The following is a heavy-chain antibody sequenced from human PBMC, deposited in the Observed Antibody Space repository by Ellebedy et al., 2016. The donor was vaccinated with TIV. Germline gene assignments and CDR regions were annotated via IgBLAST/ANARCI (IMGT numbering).Heavy chain of an antibody. CDR1: GVSISSYKW. V-gene: IGHV4-4*02. D-gene: IGHD2-2*01. CDR2: MSHSGIT. CDR3: ARFRSGIVVAPAHYGMDV. Sequence: SETLSLXCAVSGVSISSYKWWSWVRQPPGKGLEWIGEMSHSGITNYNPSLESRVTISVDTSKNQFSLRLSSVTAADTAVYYCARFRSGIVVAPAHYGMDVWGQGTTVTVSS. J-gene: IGHJ6*02.